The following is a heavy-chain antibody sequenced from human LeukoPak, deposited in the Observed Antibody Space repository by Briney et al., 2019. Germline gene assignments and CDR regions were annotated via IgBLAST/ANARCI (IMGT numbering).Heavy chain of an antibody. CDR1: GFTFSSYD. CDR2: IGTTGDT. Sequence: GGSLRLSCAASGFTFSSYDMHWVRQATGKGLEWVSGIGTTGDTYYPGSVKGRFTISRENAKTSLYLQMNSLRAGDTAVYYCARGLYYYGSSGYYGDTFDIWGQGTMVTVSS. D-gene: IGHD3-22*01. CDR3: ARGLYYYGSSGYYGDTFDI. J-gene: IGHJ3*02. V-gene: IGHV3-13*04.